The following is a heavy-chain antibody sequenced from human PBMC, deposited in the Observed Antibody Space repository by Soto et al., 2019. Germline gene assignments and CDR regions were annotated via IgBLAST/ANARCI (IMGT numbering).Heavy chain of an antibody. D-gene: IGHD2-2*01. CDR2: INHSGST. V-gene: IGHV4-34*01. CDR1: GGSFSGYY. CDR3: ARGGPAAMPYYYYYMDV. J-gene: IGHJ6*03. Sequence: SETLSLTCAVYGGSFSGYYWSWIRQPPGKGLEWIGEINHSGSTNYNPSLKSRVTISVDTSKNQFSLKLSSVTAADTAVYYCARGGPAAMPYYYYYMDVWGKGTTVTVSS.